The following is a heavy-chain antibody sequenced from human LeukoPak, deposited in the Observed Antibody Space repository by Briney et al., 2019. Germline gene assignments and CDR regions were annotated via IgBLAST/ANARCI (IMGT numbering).Heavy chain of an antibody. Sequence: NPSETLSLTCTVSGGSISSYYWSWIRQPPGKGLEWIGYIYYSGSTNYNPSLKSRVTISVDTSKNQFSLKLSSVTAADTAVYYCARGTYYDFWSGYTNWFDPWGQGTLVTVSS. CDR2: IYYSGST. D-gene: IGHD3-3*01. CDR1: GGSISSYY. CDR3: ARGTYYDFWSGYTNWFDP. J-gene: IGHJ5*02. V-gene: IGHV4-59*12.